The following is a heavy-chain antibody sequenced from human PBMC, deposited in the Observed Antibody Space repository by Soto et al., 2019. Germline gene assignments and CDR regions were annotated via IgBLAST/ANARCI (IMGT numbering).Heavy chain of an antibody. CDR2: INHSGST. V-gene: IGHV4-34*01. CDR3: ARGHYSSSWYYYYYGMDV. CDR1: GGSFSGYY. D-gene: IGHD6-13*01. J-gene: IGHJ6*02. Sequence: QVQLQQWGAGLLKPSETLSLTCAVYGGSFSGYYWSWIRQPPGKGLEWIGEINHSGSTNYNPSLKRRVTISVDTSKTQFSLKLSSVTAADTAVYYCARGHYSSSWYYYYYGMDVWGQGTTVTVSS.